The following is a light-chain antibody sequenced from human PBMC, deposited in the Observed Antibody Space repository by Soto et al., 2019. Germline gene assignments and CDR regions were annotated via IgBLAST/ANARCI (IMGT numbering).Light chain of an antibody. CDR1: QSISSSH. CDR3: QPYGGSPPYT. V-gene: IGKV3-20*01. J-gene: IGKJ2*01. Sequence: EIVLTQSPGTLSLSPGDRATLSCRDSQSISSSHLAWYQQKSGQAPRLLIYGASNRATGIPDRFSGSGSGTDFTLTISRPEPEDFAVYYCQPYGGSPPYTFGQGTKVEIK. CDR2: GAS.